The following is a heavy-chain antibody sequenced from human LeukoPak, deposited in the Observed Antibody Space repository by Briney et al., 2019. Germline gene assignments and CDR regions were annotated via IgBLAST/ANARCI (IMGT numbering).Heavy chain of an antibody. CDR1: GFTFSTFW. CDR2: IKGDGSEK. J-gene: IGHJ4*02. Sequence: GGSLRLSCAASGFTFSTFWMSWVRQAPGKGLEWVAIIKGDGSEKAYVDSVKGRFRISRDNAENSLYLQMSSLRAEDTAVYYCAKDWGYGEAGIDFWGQGTLVTVSS. V-gene: IGHV3-7*04. CDR3: AKDWGYGEAGIDF. D-gene: IGHD6-13*01.